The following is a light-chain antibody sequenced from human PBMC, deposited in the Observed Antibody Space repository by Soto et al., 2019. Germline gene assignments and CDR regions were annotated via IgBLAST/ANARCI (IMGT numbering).Light chain of an antibody. J-gene: IGLJ2*01. CDR3: QTWATGIQL. V-gene: IGLV4-69*01. CDR1: SGHRNYA. CDR2: LDSDGSH. Sequence: QLVLTQSPSASASLGASVKLTCTLSSGHRNYAIAWHQQQPEKGPRYLMRLDSDGSHSKGDGIPDRFSGSSSGAERYLTISSLQSEDEADYYCQTWATGIQLFGGGTKLTVL.